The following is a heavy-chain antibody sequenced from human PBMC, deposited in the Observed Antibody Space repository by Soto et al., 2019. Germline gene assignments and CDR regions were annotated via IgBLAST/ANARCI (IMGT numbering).Heavy chain of an antibody. CDR3: PKELRFLEYYFCLDV. CDR2: ISSSGGST. J-gene: IGHJ6*03. CDR1: GFTFSSYA. D-gene: IGHD3-3*01. V-gene: IGHV3-23*01. Sequence: PGGSLRLSCAASGFTFSSYAMSWVRQSPGKGLESVSVISSSGGSTNYADSVKGRFTISRDNSKNTLYLQMNSLRAEDTVVYYCPKELRFLEYYFCLDVWGKGTTVTVSS.